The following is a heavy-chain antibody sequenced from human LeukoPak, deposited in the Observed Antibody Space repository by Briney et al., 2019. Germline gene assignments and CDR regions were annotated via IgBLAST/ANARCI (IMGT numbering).Heavy chain of an antibody. CDR3: ARPRYGSGSLDS. D-gene: IGHD3-10*01. CDR2: INHSGST. J-gene: IGHJ4*02. CDR1: GGSFSGPY. Sequence: SSETLSLTCAVYGGSFSGPYWTWIRQPPGKGLEWIGEINHSGSTTYNPSLNNRVTISVDTSKNQFSLKMSSVTAADTAVYYCARPRYGSGSLDSWGQGTLVTVSS. V-gene: IGHV4-34*01.